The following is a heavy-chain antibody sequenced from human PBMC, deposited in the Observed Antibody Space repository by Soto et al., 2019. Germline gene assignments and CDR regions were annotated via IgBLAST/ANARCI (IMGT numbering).Heavy chain of an antibody. J-gene: IGHJ4*02. V-gene: IGHV1-69*06. CDR1: GGIFSANP. CDR3: ASKAACGGDCYAFDS. CDR2: IIPLFGTA. D-gene: IGHD2-21*02. Sequence: QVYLVQSGAELKKPGSSLRFSCKPSGGIFSANPITWVRQAAGQGLEWMGGIIPLFGTANYAEKFQGRVTITADKSTKTEYMELTSLRSEDTAVYYCASKAACGGDCYAFDSWGQGTLVTVSS.